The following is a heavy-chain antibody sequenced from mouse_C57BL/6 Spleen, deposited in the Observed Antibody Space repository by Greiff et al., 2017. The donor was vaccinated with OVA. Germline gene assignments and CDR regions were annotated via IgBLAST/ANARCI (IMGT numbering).Heavy chain of an antibody. J-gene: IGHJ4*01. V-gene: IGHV5-9*01. CDR3: ARQGSSGSYYYAMDY. Sequence: EVQRVESGGGLVKPGGSLKLSCAASGFTFSSYTMSWVRQTPEKRLEWVATISGGGGNTYYPDSVKGRFTISRDNAKNTLYLQMSSLRSEDTALYYCARQGSSGSYYYAMDYWGQGTSVTVSS. CDR2: ISGGGGNT. D-gene: IGHD3-2*02. CDR1: GFTFSSYT.